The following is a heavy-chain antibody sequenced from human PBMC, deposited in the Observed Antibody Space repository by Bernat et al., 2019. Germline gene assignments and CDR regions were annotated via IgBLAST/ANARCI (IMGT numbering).Heavy chain of an antibody. D-gene: IGHD3-3*01. Sequence: EVQLVESGGDLVKPGESLRLSCATSAFIFTDAWMNWFRQAPGKGLEWVGRIKSKTDGGTTEYAAPVKGRFTISRDDSKNTVYLQMNSLKIEDTAIYYCNTDRITTFGRFWGQRTLVTVSS. V-gene: IGHV3-15*07. CDR2: IKSKTDGGTT. CDR3: NTDRITTFGRF. CDR1: AFIFTDAW. J-gene: IGHJ4*02.